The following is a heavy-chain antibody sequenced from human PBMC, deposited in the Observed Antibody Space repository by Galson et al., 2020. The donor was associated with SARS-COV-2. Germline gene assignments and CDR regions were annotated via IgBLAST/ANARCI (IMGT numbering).Heavy chain of an antibody. Sequence: SETLSLTCTVSGGSISSSSYYWGWIRQPPGKGLEWIGSIYYSGSTYYNPSLKSRVTISVDTSKNQFSLKLSSVTAADTAVYYCARQTLLRYFDWLFPGWFDPWGQGTLVTVSS. J-gene: IGHJ5*02. CDR3: ARQTLLRYFDWLFPGWFDP. CDR1: GGSISSSSYY. D-gene: IGHD3-9*01. V-gene: IGHV4-39*01. CDR2: IYYSGST.